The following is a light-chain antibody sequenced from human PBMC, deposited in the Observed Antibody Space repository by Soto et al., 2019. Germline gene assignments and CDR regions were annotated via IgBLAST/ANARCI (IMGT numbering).Light chain of an antibody. CDR2: DDN. V-gene: IGLV2-23*02. CDR1: TSDVGNDHF. Sequence: QSVLTQPASVSGSPGQSISISCTRATSDVGNDHFGFYFVSWYQHHPGKVPKLLIYDDNKRPSGVSTRFSASKSGNLASPTISALQHEQEADPSRCSYQDTTTFVFGTGTKGTV. J-gene: IGLJ1*01. CDR3: CSYQDTTTFV.